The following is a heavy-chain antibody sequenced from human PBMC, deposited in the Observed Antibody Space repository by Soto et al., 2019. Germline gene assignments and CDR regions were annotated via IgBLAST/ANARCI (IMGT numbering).Heavy chain of an antibody. V-gene: IGHV4-4*02. J-gene: IGHJ3*02. Sequence: QVQLQESGPGLVKPSGTLSLTCAVSGGSISSSNWWSWVRQPPGKGLEWIGEIYHSGITNYNPSLKCRVTKTVDKSKNQFSLKLSSVTAADTAVYYSARDAVSEVAATLGAFDIWGQGTMVTVS. CDR2: IYHSGIT. D-gene: IGHD2-15*01. CDR3: ARDAVSEVAATLGAFDI. CDR1: GGSISSSNW.